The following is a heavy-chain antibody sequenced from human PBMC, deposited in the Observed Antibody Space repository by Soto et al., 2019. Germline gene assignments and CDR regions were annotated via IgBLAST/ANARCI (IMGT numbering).Heavy chain of an antibody. V-gene: IGHV1-46*01. CDR3: TRAGSETDYYNGMDV. CDR2: INPRGGTT. J-gene: IGHJ6*02. D-gene: IGHD2-15*01. Sequence: QVQLVQSGAEVKKPGASVKVSCKASGYAFSNYYMHWVRQAPGHGLEWMGIINPRGGTTTYTQEFKAIVTMTSDTSTGTVFMELSSIRSDDTAVYYCTRAGSETDYYNGMDVWGQGTTVTVSS. CDR1: GYAFSNYY.